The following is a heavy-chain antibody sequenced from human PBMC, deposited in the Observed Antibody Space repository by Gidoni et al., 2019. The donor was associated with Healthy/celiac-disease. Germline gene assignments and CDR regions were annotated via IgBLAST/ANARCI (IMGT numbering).Heavy chain of an antibody. CDR3: AKDGRYSSSWYSYFDY. D-gene: IGHD6-13*01. Sequence: EVQLVESGGGLVQPGGSLRLSCPASGFTFGSYAMSWVRPAPGKGLEWGSGISGSGSSTYYADSVKGRFTISRDNSKNTLYLQMNSLRAEDTAVYYCAKDGRYSSSWYSYFDYWGQGTLVTVSS. V-gene: IGHV3-23*04. J-gene: IGHJ4*02. CDR1: GFTFGSYA. CDR2: ISGSGSST.